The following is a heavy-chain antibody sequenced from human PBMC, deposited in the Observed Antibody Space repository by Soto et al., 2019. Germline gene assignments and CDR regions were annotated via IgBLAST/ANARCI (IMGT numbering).Heavy chain of an antibody. CDR1: GGSISSGGYS. CDR3: ARDSYCSGGSCYSGFDY. D-gene: IGHD2-15*01. J-gene: IGHJ4*02. CDR2: IYYSGST. V-gene: IGHV4-31*03. Sequence: SSETLSLPCTVSGGSISSGGYSWSWIRQHPGKGLEWTGYIYYSGSTYYNPSLKSRVTISVDTSKNQFSLKLSSVTAADTAVYYCARDSYCSGGSCYSGFDYWGQGTLVTLSS.